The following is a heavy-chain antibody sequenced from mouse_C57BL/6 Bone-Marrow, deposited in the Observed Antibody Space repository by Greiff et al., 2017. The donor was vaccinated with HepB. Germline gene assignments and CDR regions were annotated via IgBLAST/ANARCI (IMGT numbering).Heavy chain of an antibody. Sequence: QVQLKQSGAELVRPGASVTLSCKASGYTFTDYEMHWVKQTPVHGLEWIGAIDPETGGTAYNQKFKGKAILTADKSSSTAYMELRSLTSEDSAVYHCTRFHYYGSSYFDYWGQGTTLTVSS. D-gene: IGHD1-1*01. CDR3: TRFHYYGSSYFDY. J-gene: IGHJ2*01. CDR2: IDPETGGT. CDR1: GYTFTDYE. V-gene: IGHV1-15*01.